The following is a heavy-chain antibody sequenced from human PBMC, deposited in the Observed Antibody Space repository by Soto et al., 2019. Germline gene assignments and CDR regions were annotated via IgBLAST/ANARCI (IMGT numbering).Heavy chain of an antibody. D-gene: IGHD3-3*01. CDR3: ARLDRFLEYFRN. J-gene: IGHJ4*02. V-gene: IGHV4-39*01. CDR2: MYYSGGT. CDR1: GGSISISSYY. Sequence: QLQLQESGPGLGKPSETLSLTCSVSGGSISISSYYWGWIRHPPGKGLEWIASMYYSGGTYYNPSLKRRATISVAKSKNQFSLNLTSATAGDTAVYYCARLDRFLEYFRNWCQGTLVTVSS.